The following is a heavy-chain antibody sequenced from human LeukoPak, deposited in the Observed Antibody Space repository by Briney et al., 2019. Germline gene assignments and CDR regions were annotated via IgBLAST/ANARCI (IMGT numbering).Heavy chain of an antibody. CDR1: GFTFSSYN. Sequence: GGSLRLSCAASGFTFSSYNMNWVRQAPGKGLEWVSSISSSSSYIYYADSVKGRFTISRDNAKNSLYLQMNSLRAEDTAVYYCARAPGYRSFLDYWGQGTLVTVSS. V-gene: IGHV3-21*01. CDR2: ISSSSSYI. D-gene: IGHD6-13*01. CDR3: ARAPGYRSFLDY. J-gene: IGHJ4*02.